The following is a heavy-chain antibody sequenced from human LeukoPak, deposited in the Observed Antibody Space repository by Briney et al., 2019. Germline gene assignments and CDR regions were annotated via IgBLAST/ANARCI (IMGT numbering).Heavy chain of an antibody. V-gene: IGHV3-48*01. J-gene: IGHJ4*02. CDR3: RITMVRGVIEGSDY. CDR1: GFTFSNYN. D-gene: IGHD3-10*01. CDR2: ISSSSNV. Sequence: PGGSLRLSCAASGFTFSNYNMIWVRQAPGKGLEWVSDISSSSNVHYADSVKGRFTISRDNAKNTLYLQMNSLRAEDTAVYYCRITMVRGVIEGSDYWGQGTLVTVSS.